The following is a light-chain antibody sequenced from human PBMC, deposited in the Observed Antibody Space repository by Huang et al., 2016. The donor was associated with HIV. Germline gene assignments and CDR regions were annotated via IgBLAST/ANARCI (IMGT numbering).Light chain of an antibody. Sequence: DIQMTQSPSSLSASVGDRVTITCQASQDISNYLNWYQQKPGKAPKLLTYDASNLETGVPSRFSGSGSGTDFTFTISSLQPEDIATYYCQQYDNLPLPFGPGTKVDIK. J-gene: IGKJ3*01. V-gene: IGKV1-33*01. CDR3: QQYDNLPLP. CDR1: QDISNY. CDR2: DAS.